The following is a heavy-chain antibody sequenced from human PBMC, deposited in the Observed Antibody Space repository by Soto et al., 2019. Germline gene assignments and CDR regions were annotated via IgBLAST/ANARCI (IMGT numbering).Heavy chain of an antibody. CDR1: GFIFSNSW. J-gene: IGHJ4*02. Sequence: EVQLVESGGGSVQPGGSLRLSCAASGFIFSNSWMHWVRQAPGKGLVWVSRINSDGGSESYADSVQGRFTISRDNAKNTLNLKMNSQRADATAVYECASGYCGNAVYLDYWGQGTLVTVSS. D-gene: IGHD2-21*01. CDR2: INSDGGSE. V-gene: IGHV3-74*01. CDR3: ASGYCGNAVYLDY.